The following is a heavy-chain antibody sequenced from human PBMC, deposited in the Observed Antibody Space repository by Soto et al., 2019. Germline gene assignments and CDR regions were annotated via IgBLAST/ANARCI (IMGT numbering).Heavy chain of an antibody. V-gene: IGHV1-69*06. Sequence: QLVQSGTDVMKPGSSVKVSCKAYGRTVSSYAISWVRQAPGQGLQWMGGIIAMFKTTNYSQRLQGRVTITADKSTSTAYMELNSLRSEDTAVYYCARAKESATITEVVHWGQGTLVTVSS. CDR1: GRTVSSYA. J-gene: IGHJ4*02. CDR3: ARAKESATITEVVH. D-gene: IGHD5-12*01. CDR2: IIAMFKTT.